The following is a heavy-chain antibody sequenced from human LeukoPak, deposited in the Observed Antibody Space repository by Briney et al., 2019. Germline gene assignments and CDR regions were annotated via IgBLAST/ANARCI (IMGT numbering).Heavy chain of an antibody. V-gene: IGHV4-34*01. CDR3: ASDVKYCSSTSCYRDAFDI. CDR1: GGSFSGYY. Sequence: SETLSLTCAVYGGSFSGYYWSWIRQPPGKGLEWIGEINHSGSTNYNPSLKSRVTISVDTSKNQFSLKLSSVTAADTAVYYCASDVKYCSSTSCYRDAFDIWGQGTMVTVSS. CDR2: INHSGST. J-gene: IGHJ3*02. D-gene: IGHD2-2*02.